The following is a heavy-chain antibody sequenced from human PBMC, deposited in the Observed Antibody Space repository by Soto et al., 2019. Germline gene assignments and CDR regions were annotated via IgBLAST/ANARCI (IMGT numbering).Heavy chain of an antibody. CDR2: IYYSGST. D-gene: IGHD3-22*01. V-gene: IGHV4-39*01. Sequence: SETLSLTCTVSGGSISSSSYYWGWIRQPPGKGLEWIGSIYYSGSTYYNPSLKSRVTTSVDTSKNQFSLKLSSVTAADTAVYYCARLSSGPRGRDYWGQGTLVTVSS. J-gene: IGHJ4*02. CDR3: ARLSSGPRGRDY. CDR1: GGSISSSSYY.